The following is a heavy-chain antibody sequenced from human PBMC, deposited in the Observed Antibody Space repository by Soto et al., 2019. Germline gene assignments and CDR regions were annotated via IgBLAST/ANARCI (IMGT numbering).Heavy chain of an antibody. D-gene: IGHD3-3*01. CDR2: ISGSGGST. CDR3: AFRSMEWTTHWYFDL. V-gene: IGHV3-23*01. Sequence: EVQLLESGGGLVQPGGSLRLSCAASGFTFSSYAMSWVRQAPGKGLEWVSAISGSGGSTYYADSVKGRFTISRDNSKNTLYLQMNSLRAEDTAVYYCAFRSMEWTTHWYFDLWGRGTLVTVSS. J-gene: IGHJ2*01. CDR1: GFTFSSYA.